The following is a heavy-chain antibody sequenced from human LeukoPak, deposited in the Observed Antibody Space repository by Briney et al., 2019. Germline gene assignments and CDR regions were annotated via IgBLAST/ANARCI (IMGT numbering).Heavy chain of an antibody. Sequence: GGSLRLSCAASGFTFSSYSMNWVRQAPGKGLEWVSSISSSSSYIYYADSVKGRFTISRDNAKNSLYLQMNSLRAEDTAVYYCAREPDYGGNPGYFDYWGQGTLVTVFS. CDR2: ISSSSSYI. V-gene: IGHV3-21*01. CDR3: AREPDYGGNPGYFDY. D-gene: IGHD4-23*01. J-gene: IGHJ4*02. CDR1: GFTFSSYS.